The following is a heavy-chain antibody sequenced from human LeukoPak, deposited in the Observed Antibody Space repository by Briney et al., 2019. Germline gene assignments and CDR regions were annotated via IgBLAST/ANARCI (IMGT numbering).Heavy chain of an antibody. CDR3: ARGNAN. V-gene: IGHV4-59*01. CDR2: IYYSGST. J-gene: IGHJ4*02. Sequence: TPETLSLTCAVSGGSISSYYWSWIRQPPGKGLEWIGYIYYSGSTNYNPSLKSRVTISVDTSKNQFSLKLSSVTAADTALYYCARGNANWGQGTLVTVSS. CDR1: GGSISSYY.